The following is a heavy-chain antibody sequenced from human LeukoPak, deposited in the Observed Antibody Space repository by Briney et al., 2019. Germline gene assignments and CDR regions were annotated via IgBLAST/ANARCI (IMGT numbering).Heavy chain of an antibody. D-gene: IGHD3-10*01. CDR1: GFTFDDYA. Sequence: GGSLRLSCAASGFTFDDYAMHWVRQAPGKGLEWVSGISWNSGSIGYADSVKGRFTISRDNAKNSLYLQMNSLRAEDTALYYCAKDSGDTYYYYGMDVWGQGTTVTVS. CDR3: AKDSGDTYYYYGMDV. V-gene: IGHV3-9*01. J-gene: IGHJ6*02. CDR2: ISWNSGSI.